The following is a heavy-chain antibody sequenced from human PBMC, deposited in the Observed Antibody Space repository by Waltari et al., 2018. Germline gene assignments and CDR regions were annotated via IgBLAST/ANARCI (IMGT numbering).Heavy chain of an antibody. CDR1: GFTFSSYE. D-gene: IGHD4-17*01. CDR2: ISSSGSTI. J-gene: IGHJ3*02. V-gene: IGHV3-48*03. Sequence: EVQLVESGGGLVQPGGSLRLSCAASGFTFSSYEMNWVRQAPGKGLEWVSYISSSGSTIYYADSVKGRFTISRDNSKNTLYLQMNSLRAEDMAVYYCVRGSYGDYGSGAFDIWGQGTMVTVSS. CDR3: VRGSYGDYGSGAFDI.